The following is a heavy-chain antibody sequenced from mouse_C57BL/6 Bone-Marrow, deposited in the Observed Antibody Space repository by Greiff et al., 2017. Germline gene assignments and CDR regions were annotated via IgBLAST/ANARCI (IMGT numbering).Heavy chain of an antibody. Sequence: QVQLKQPGAELVKPGASVKMSCKASGYTFTSYWITWVKQRPGQGLEWIGDIYPGSGSTNYNEKLKGKATLTVDTSSSTAYMHLSSLTSEDSAVYYCARPYYSNYWYFDVWGTGTTVTVSS. D-gene: IGHD2-5*01. CDR1: GYTFTSYW. J-gene: IGHJ1*03. CDR2: IYPGSGST. V-gene: IGHV1-55*01. CDR3: ARPYYSNYWYFDV.